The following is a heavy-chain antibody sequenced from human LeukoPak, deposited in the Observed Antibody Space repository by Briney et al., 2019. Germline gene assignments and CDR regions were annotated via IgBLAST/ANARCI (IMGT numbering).Heavy chain of an antibody. J-gene: IGHJ3*02. Sequence: GGSLRLSCAASGFTFDDYGMSWVRQAPGKGLDWFPVINWNGGSTGYADSVKGRFTISRDNAKNSLYLQMNSLRAEDTALYYCAREPSMIVVVTRSHAFDIWGQGTMVTVSS. D-gene: IGHD3-22*01. V-gene: IGHV3-20*04. CDR1: GFTFDDYG. CDR3: AREPSMIVVVTRSHAFDI. CDR2: INWNGGST.